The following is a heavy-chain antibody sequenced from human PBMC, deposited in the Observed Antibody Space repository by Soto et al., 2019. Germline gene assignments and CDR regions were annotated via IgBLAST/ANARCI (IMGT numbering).Heavy chain of an antibody. CDR2: IYWEDDK. CDR1: GFSLSTGGVG. CDR3: THSRCGGDCLQSYSSHYYYGMDV. D-gene: IGHD2-21*02. Sequence: QITLMESGPTLVKPTQTLTLTCTFSGFSLSTGGVGVGWIRQPPGKALEWLALIYWEDDKRYSPSLRSRLTITNDTSKNQVVLTMTNMDPVDTATYYCTHSRCGGDCLQSYSSHYYYGMDVWGQGTTVTVSS. V-gene: IGHV2-5*02. J-gene: IGHJ6*02.